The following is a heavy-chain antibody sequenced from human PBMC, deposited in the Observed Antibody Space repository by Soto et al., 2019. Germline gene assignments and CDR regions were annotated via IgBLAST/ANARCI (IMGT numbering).Heavy chain of an antibody. J-gene: IGHJ4*02. CDR1: GFTSSNYG. V-gene: IGHV3-33*08. D-gene: IGHD3-10*01. CDR3: VTCDGSASYCFYFGS. Sequence: GGSLRLSCAASGFTSSNYGMHWVRQAPGKGLERVAVISYDGSNKYYADSVKGRFTISRDNSKNTLYLQMNSLRAEDTAVYYCVTCDGSASYCFYFGSWGQGTLVTVS. CDR2: ISYDGSNK.